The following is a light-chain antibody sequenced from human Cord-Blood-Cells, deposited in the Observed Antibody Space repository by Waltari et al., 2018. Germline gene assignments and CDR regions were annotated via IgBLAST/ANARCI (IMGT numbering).Light chain of an antibody. CDR3: SSYTSSSTWV. CDR2: DVS. J-gene: IGLJ3*02. CDR1: SSDVGGDNY. Sequence: QSALTQPASVSGSPGQSIPISCPGTSSDVGGDNYVSWYQQHPGKAPKLMIYDVSKRPSGVSNRFSGSKSGNTASLTISGLQAEDEADYYCSSYTSSSTWVFGGGTKLTVL. V-gene: IGLV2-14*01.